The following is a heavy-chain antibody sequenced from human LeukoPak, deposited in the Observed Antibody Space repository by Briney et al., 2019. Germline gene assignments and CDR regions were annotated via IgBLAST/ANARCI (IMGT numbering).Heavy chain of an antibody. CDR3: ARDGTAPGLYFDL. V-gene: IGHV1-69*05. Sequence: ASVKVSCKASGGTFSSYAISWVRQAPGQGLEWMGRIIPIFGTANYAQKFQGRVTITTDESTSTAYMELSSLRAEDTAVYRCARDGTAPGLYFDLWGQGTLVTVSS. D-gene: IGHD3-9*01. J-gene: IGHJ4*01. CDR2: IIPIFGTA. CDR1: GGTFSSYA.